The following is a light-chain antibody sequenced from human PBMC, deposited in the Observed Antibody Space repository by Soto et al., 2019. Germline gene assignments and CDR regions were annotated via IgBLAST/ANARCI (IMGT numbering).Light chain of an antibody. J-gene: IGLJ2*01. CDR2: SNS. V-gene: IGLV1-44*01. CDR1: SSNVGSRP. Sequence: QSVLTQPPSASGTPGQRVTISCSGSSSNVGSRPVNWYQQVSGTAPKLLMYSNSLRPSGVPDRCSGSKSGTSASLAISGRQSEDESDYYCAAWDYNRNGVLFGGGTKVTCL. CDR3: AAWDYNRNGVL.